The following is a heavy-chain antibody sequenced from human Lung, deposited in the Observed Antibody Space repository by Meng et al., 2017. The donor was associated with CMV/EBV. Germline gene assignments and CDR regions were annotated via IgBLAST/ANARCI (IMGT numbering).Heavy chain of an antibody. D-gene: IGHD3-3*01. J-gene: IGHJ5*02. V-gene: IGHV3-11*01. CDR1: GFTFSDYY. CDR3: AREGADDFWSGYNWFDP. CDR2: ISSSGSTI. Sequence: GGSLRLSCAASGFTFSDYYMSWIRQAPGKGLEWVSYISSSGSTIYYADSVKGRFTNSRDNAKNSLYLQMTSLRAEDTAVYYCAREGADDFWSGYNWFDPWGQGTLVTVSS.